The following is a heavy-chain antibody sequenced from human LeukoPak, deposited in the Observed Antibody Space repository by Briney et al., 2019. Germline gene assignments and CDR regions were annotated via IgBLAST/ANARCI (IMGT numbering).Heavy chain of an antibody. J-gene: IGHJ4*02. CDR2: INPSGGST. V-gene: IGHV1-46*01. CDR1: GYTFTSYY. Sequence: ASVKVSCKASGYTFTSYYMHWVRQAPGQGLEWMGIINPSGGSTSYAQKFQGRVTMTRDTSTSTVYMELSSLRSEDTAVYYCARACPENGGYYRIFDYWGQGTLVTVSP. D-gene: IGHD3-22*01. CDR3: ARACPENGGYYRIFDY.